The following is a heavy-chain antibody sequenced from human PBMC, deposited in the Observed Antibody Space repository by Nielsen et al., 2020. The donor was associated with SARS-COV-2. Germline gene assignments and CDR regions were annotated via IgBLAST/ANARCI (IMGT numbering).Heavy chain of an antibody. CDR2: ISYDGSNK. Sequence: SCKASGYTFTSYYMHWVRQAPGKGLEWVAVISYDGSNKYYADSVKGRFTISRDNSKNTLYLQMNSLRAEDTAVYYCAKDLLLWFGESYDYWGQGTLVTVSS. J-gene: IGHJ4*02. CDR3: AKDLLLWFGESYDY. CDR1: GYTFTSYY. D-gene: IGHD3-10*01. V-gene: IGHV3-30-3*02.